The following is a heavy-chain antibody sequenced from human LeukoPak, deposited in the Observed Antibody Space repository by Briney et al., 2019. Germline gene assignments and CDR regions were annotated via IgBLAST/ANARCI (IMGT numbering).Heavy chain of an antibody. D-gene: IGHD1-14*01. CDR3: ARDGNRDNGMDV. V-gene: IGHV1-46*01. Sequence: ASVKVSCKASGYTFTSYGISWVRQAPGQGLEWMGIVNPSSISASYAQKFQGRVTMTRDTSTSTVSMELSSLRSDDTAVYYCARDGNRDNGMDVWGQGTTVTVSS. CDR2: VNPSSISA. J-gene: IGHJ6*02. CDR1: GYTFTSYG.